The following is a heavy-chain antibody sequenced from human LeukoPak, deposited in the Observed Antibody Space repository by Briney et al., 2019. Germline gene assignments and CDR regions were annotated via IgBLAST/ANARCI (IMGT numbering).Heavy chain of an antibody. CDR3: AAGPAIAAAETFDY. CDR2: IVVGSGNT. D-gene: IGHD6-13*01. J-gene: IGHJ4*02. CDR1: GFTFTSSA. Sequence: ASVKVSCKASGFTFTSSAVQWVRQARGQRLEWIGWIVVGSGNTNYAQKFQERVTITRDMSTSTAYMELSSLRSEDTAVYYRAAGPAIAAAETFDYWGQGTLVTVSS. V-gene: IGHV1-58*01.